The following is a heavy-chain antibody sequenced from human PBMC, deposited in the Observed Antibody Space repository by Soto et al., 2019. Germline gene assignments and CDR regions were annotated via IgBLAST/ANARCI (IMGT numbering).Heavy chain of an antibody. Sequence: GGSLRLSCAASGFTFSSYEMNWVRQAPGKGLEWASYISSSGSTIYYADSVKGRFTISRDNAKNSLYLQMNSLRAEDTAVYYCARDLRSSGWYYGMDVWGQGTTVTVSS. V-gene: IGHV3-48*03. D-gene: IGHD6-19*01. J-gene: IGHJ6*02. CDR1: GFTFSSYE. CDR2: ISSSGSTI. CDR3: ARDLRSSGWYYGMDV.